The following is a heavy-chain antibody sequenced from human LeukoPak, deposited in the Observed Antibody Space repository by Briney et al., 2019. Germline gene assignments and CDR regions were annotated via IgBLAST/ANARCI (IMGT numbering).Heavy chain of an antibody. J-gene: IGHJ4*02. CDR3: ARVHTMVRGANPGY. Sequence: ASVKVSCEASGYTFTSYDINWVRQATGQGLEWMGWMNPNSGNTGYAQKFQGRVTMTRNTSISTAYMELSSLRSEDTAVYYCARVHTMVRGANPGYWGQGTLVTVSS. CDR1: GYTFTSYD. CDR2: MNPNSGNT. D-gene: IGHD3-10*01. V-gene: IGHV1-8*01.